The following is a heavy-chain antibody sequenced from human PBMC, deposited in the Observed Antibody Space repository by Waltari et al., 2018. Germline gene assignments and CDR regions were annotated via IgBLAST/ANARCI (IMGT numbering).Heavy chain of an antibody. V-gene: IGHV3-7*01. J-gene: IGHJ4*02. CDR2: IKQDGSAK. Sequence: EVQLVESGGGLVQPGGYLRLSCSASGFNLSTYWMTWVRQAPGRGLEWVANIKQDGSAKYYVDSVRCRATISRDNANNSLFLQINRLRDDDTAVYYCVTDVSGWYVNWGQGTSVTVSS. CDR1: GFNLSTYW. D-gene: IGHD6-19*01. CDR3: VTDVSGWYVN.